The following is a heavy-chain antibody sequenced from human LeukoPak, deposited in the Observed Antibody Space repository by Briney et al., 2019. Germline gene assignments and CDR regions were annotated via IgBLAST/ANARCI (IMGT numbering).Heavy chain of an antibody. Sequence: PPETLSLTCTVSGGSISSSSSSSYYWGWVRQPPGKGLEWIGTIFYSGNTYYNPSLKSRVTISVDTSKNQFSLKLNSVTAADTAMYYCARTGGPGWFDPWGQGTLVTVSS. D-gene: IGHD1-26*01. CDR2: IFYSGNT. CDR1: GGSISSSSSSSYY. V-gene: IGHV4-39*01. J-gene: IGHJ5*02. CDR3: ARTGGPGWFDP.